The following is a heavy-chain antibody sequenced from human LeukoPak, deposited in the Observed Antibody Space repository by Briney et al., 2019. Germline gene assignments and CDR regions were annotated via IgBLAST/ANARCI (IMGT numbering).Heavy chain of an antibody. V-gene: IGHV4-39*01. CDR1: GGSISSSSYY. CDR3: ARSTIDIVVVPAARYYFDX. CDR2: IYYSGST. D-gene: IGHD2-2*01. J-gene: IGHJ4*02. Sequence: PSETLSLTCTVSGGSISSSSYYWGWIRQPPGKGLEWIGSIYYSGSTYYNPSLKSRVTISVDTSKNQFSLKLSSVTAADTAVYYCARSTIDIVVVPAARYYFDXXXQGTLVTVSS.